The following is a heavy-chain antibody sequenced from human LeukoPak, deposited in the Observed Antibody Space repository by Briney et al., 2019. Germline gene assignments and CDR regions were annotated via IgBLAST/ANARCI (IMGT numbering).Heavy chain of an antibody. V-gene: IGHV1-2*02. CDR1: GYTFTSYY. CDR3: ARRYCSGGSCYVDY. J-gene: IGHJ4*02. Sequence: ASVKVSCKASGYTFTSYYMHWVRQAPGQGLEWMGWINPNSGGTNYAQKLQGRVTMTRDTSISTAYMELSRLRSDDTAVYYCARRYCSGGSCYVDYWGQGTLVTVSS. D-gene: IGHD2-15*01. CDR2: INPNSGGT.